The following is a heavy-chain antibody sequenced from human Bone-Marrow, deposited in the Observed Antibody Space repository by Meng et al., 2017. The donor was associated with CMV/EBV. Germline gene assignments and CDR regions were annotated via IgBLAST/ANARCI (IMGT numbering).Heavy chain of an antibody. CDR1: GFTFSSYW. CDR3: ARDGDHVDKEYYCDY. Sequence: GGSLRLSCAASGFTFSSYWMSWVRQAPGKGLEWVANIKQDGSEKYYVDSVKGRFTISRDNAKNSLYLQMNSLRAEDTAVYYCARDGDHVDKEYYCDYWGQGNLVNVAS. D-gene: IGHD7-27*01. V-gene: IGHV3-7*03. CDR2: IKQDGSEK. J-gene: IGHJ4*02.